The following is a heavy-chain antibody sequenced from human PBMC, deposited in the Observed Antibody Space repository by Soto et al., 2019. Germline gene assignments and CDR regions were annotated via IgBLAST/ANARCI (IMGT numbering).Heavy chain of an antibody. Sequence: SETLSLTCTVSGGSISSYYLSWIRQPAGKGLEWIGRIYTSGSTNYNPSLKSRVTMSVDTSKNQFSLKLSSVTAADTAVYYCARERRKDSSSSGMDVWGQGTTVTVSS. CDR3: ARERRKDSSSSGMDV. J-gene: IGHJ6*02. CDR1: GGSISSYY. D-gene: IGHD6-6*01. CDR2: IYTSGST. V-gene: IGHV4-4*07.